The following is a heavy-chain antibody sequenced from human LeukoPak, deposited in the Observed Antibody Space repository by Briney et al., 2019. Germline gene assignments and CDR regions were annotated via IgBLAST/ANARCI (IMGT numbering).Heavy chain of an antibody. V-gene: IGHV1-18*01. CDR3: ARAPIRPPSLSTGPPRRGYYYYYMDV. Sequence: ASVKVSCKASGYTFTSYGISWVRQAPGQGLEWMGWISAYNGNTNYAQKLQGRVTMTTDTSTSTAYMELSSLRSDDTAVYYCARAPIRPPSLSTGPPRRGYYYYYMDVWGKGTTVSVSS. J-gene: IGHJ6*03. CDR1: GYTFTSYG. CDR2: ISAYNGNT. D-gene: IGHD2-2*01.